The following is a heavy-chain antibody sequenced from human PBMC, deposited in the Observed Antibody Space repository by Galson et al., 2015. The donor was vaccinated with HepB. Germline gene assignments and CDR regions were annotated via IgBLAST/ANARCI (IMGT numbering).Heavy chain of an antibody. Sequence: SVKVSCKASGYRFNTYGISWVRQAPGQGLEWMGWISARNGDTKFAQNLEDRITMTTDSSTNTAYMELRRLASDDTAIYYCAREGVYGDYVGFAQFFGVDVWGQGTTVIVSS. V-gene: IGHV1-18*01. D-gene: IGHD2-21*02. CDR1: GYRFNTYG. J-gene: IGHJ6*02. CDR2: ISARNGDT. CDR3: AREGVYGDYVGFAQFFGVDV.